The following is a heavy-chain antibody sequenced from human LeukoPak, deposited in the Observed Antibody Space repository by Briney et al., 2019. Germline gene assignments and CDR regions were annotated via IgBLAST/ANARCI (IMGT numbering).Heavy chain of an antibody. CDR2: IYKSGST. D-gene: IGHD5-18*01. V-gene: IGHV4-61*02. J-gene: IGHJ4*02. CDR3: ARVKGRYSYGLGNDY. CDR1: GGSISSGSYY. Sequence: SETLSLTCTVSGGSISSGSYYWGWIRQPAGKGLEWIGRIYKSGSTNYNPSLKSRVTISVDTSKNQYSLKLSSVTAADTAVYYCARVKGRYSYGLGNDYWGQGTLVTVSP.